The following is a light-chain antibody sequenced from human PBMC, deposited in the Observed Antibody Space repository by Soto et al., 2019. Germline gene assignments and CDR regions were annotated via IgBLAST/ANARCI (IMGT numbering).Light chain of an antibody. V-gene: IGKV3-20*01. CDR1: QSLLHSTGYNY. Sequence: DIVMTPSPLSLPVTPGEPASISCRSSQSLLHSTGYNYLDWYLQKPGQAPRVLIYGASSRATGIPDMCSGSESGTDFTLTISRLEPEDFAVYYCQQYGSSPITFGQGTRLEI. CDR2: GAS. J-gene: IGKJ5*01. CDR3: QQYGSSPIT.